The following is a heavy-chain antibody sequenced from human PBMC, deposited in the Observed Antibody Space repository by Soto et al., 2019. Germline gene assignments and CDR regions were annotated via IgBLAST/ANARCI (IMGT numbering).Heavy chain of an antibody. CDR1: GGSISSVDYY. J-gene: IGHJ6*02. Sequence: SETLSLTCAVSGGSISSVDYYWSWIRQPPGRGLEWIGYIYYSGSTYYNPSLKSRVTISVDTSKNQFSLKLNSVTAADTAVYYCARDLWGYCGTDCYPLDVWGQGTTVTVSS. CDR2: IYYSGST. D-gene: IGHD2-21*02. V-gene: IGHV4-30-4*02. CDR3: ARDLWGYCGTDCYPLDV.